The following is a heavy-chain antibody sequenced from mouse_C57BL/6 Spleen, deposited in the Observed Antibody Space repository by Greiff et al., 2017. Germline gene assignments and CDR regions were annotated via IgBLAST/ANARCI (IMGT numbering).Heavy chain of an antibody. V-gene: IGHV5-17*01. Sequence: EVKLMESGGGLVKPGGSLKLSCAASGFPFSDYGMHWVRQAPEKGLEWVAYISSGGSTIYYADTLTGRFTISRDNATNTLYLQMTILRSEDTSMYYCARAYAVDDRGQGTSVTVSS. J-gene: IGHJ4*01. CDR1: GFPFSDYG. CDR3: ARAYAVDD. CDR2: ISSGGSTI.